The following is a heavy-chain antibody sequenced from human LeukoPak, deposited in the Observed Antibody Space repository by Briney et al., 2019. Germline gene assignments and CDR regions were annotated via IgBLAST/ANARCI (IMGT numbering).Heavy chain of an antibody. CDR2: ISAYNGNT. V-gene: IGHV1-18*01. CDR1: GYTFTSYG. CDR3: ARGPYCSGGTCYSQYFDY. D-gene: IGHD2-15*01. J-gene: IGHJ4*02. Sequence: ASVKLSCKASGYTFTSYGISWVRQAPEQGLEWMGWISAYNGNTNYAQKLQGRVTMTTDTSTSTAYMELRSLRSDDTAVYYCARGPYCSGGTCYSQYFDYWGQGTLVTVSS.